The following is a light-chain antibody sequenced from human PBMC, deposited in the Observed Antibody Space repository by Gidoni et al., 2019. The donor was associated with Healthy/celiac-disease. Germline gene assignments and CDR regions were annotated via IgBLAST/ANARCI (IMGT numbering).Light chain of an antibody. V-gene: IGKV3-15*01. CDR2: GAS. Sequence: ERVMTQSPAPLSVSPGARATPSCRASQSVSSNLAWYQQKPGQAPRLLIYGASTRATGIRARFSGSGSGTVFTLTISSLQSEDFAVYYCQQYNNWPPWTFXXXTKVEIK. J-gene: IGKJ1*01. CDR3: QQYNNWPPWT. CDR1: QSVSSN.